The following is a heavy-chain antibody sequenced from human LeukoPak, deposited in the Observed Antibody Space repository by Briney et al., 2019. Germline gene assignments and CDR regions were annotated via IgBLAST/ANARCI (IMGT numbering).Heavy chain of an antibody. CDR3: ARGSKAAAGYYFDY. CDR1: GGSFSGYY. CDR2: INHSGST. V-gene: IGHV4-34*01. J-gene: IGHJ4*02. D-gene: IGHD6-13*01. Sequence: SETLSLTCAVYGGSFSGYYWSWIRQPPGKGMEWIGEINHSGSTNYNPSLKSRVTISVDTSKNQFSLKLSSVTAADTAVYYCARGSKAAAGYYFDYWGQGTLVTVSS.